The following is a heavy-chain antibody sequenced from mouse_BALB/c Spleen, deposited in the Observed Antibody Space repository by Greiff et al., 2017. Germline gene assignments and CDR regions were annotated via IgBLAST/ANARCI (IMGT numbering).Heavy chain of an antibody. CDR2: IYPGSGNT. Sequence: QVQLQQSGAELARPGASVKLSCKASGYTFTDYYINWVKQRTGQGLEWIGEIYPGSGNTYYNEKFKGKATLTADKSSSTAYMQLSSLTSEDSAVYFCARHDYDGAYYAMDYWGQGTSVTVSS. J-gene: IGHJ4*01. V-gene: IGHV1-77*01. CDR3: ARHDYDGAYYAMDY. CDR1: GYTFTDYY. D-gene: IGHD2-4*01.